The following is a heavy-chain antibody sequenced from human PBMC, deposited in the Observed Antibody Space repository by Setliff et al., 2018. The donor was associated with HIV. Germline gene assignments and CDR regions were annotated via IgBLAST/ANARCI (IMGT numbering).Heavy chain of an antibody. CDR2: IYHTGRT. J-gene: IGHJ5*02. D-gene: IGHD3-22*01. CDR1: GASVTNVLYY. Sequence: SETLSLTCTVSGASVTNVLYYWSWLRQPAGKGQEWTGSIYHTGRTYYNRSLESRLTISIDTSKNQFSLKLTSVTAADTAMYYCASRIYYYDESRVLREEGFVPWGQGTLVTVSS. V-gene: IGHV4-39*01. CDR3: ASRIYYYDESRVLREEGFVP.